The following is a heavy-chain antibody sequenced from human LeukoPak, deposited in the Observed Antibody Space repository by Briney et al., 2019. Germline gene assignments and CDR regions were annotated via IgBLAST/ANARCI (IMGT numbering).Heavy chain of an antibody. CDR3: VRGSTLRHYQY. V-gene: IGHV4-39*01. D-gene: IGHD3-16*01. CDR2: IYYGGNT. CDR1: GGSTSSPNYY. J-gene: IGHJ4*02. Sequence: SETLSLTCTVSGGSTSSPNYYWGWIRQPPGKGLEWIGSIYYGGNTYYNPSLKSRVSISLDTSKNQFSLNLTSVTATDTAVYYCVRGSTLRHYQYWGQGTLVTVSS.